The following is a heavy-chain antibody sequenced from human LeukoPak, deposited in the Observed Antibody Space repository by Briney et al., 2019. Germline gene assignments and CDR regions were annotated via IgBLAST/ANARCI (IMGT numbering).Heavy chain of an antibody. CDR1: GFTFSSHA. Sequence: GGSLRLSCAASGFTFSSHAMNWVRQAPGKGLEWVSSISGGGESTYYADSVKGRFTVSRDNSKNTLYLQINSLRGEDTAVYYCAKGKYSSGGVPDYWGQGTLVTVSS. J-gene: IGHJ4*02. V-gene: IGHV3-23*01. D-gene: IGHD6-19*01. CDR3: AKGKYSSGGVPDY. CDR2: ISGGGEST.